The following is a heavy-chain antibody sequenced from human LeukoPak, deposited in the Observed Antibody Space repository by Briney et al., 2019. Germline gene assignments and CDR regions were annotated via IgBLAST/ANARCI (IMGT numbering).Heavy chain of an antibody. J-gene: IGHJ4*02. Sequence: GGSLRLSCVASGFTFSDYAMSWVRQAPGKGLEWVSGISDSGRSSYYTDSVKGRCTISRDNSKNTVSLQINNLRTEDTAVCFCARHDSFIPFWGQGTLVTVTS. CDR2: ISDSGRSS. D-gene: IGHD3-16*02. CDR3: ARHDSFIPF. V-gene: IGHV3-23*01. CDR1: GFTFSDYA.